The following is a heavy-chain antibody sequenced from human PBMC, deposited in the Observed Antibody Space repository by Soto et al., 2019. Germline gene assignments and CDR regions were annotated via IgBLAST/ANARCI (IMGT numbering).Heavy chain of an antibody. D-gene: IGHD1-26*01. Sequence: QVQLVQSGAEVKKPGASVKVSCKASGYTFTSYYMHWVRQAPGQGLEWMGIINPSGGSTSYAQKFQGRVTMTRDTSTSTVYMELSSLRSEATAVSYCAIGNGSGRYAPDYYYYYGMYVWGQGTTVTVSS. V-gene: IGHV1-46*01. CDR2: INPSGGST. CDR1: GYTFTSYY. CDR3: AIGNGSGRYAPDYYYYYGMYV. J-gene: IGHJ6*02.